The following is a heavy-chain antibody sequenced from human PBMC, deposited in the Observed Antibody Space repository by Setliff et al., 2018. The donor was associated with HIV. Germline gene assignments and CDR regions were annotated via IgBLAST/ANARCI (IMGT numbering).Heavy chain of an antibody. Sequence: GGSLRLSCAASGFTFTTYAMHWVRQAPGKGLEWVAVISYDGSNKYYADSVKGRLTISRDNSKNTLYLQMNSLRAEDTAVYCCARSKGHLYYDDDTGYVLRAFDIWGQGTMVTVSS. V-gene: IGHV3-30*04. CDR3: ARSKGHLYYDDDTGYVLRAFDI. CDR2: ISYDGSNK. J-gene: IGHJ3*02. CDR1: GFTFTTYA. D-gene: IGHD3-22*01.